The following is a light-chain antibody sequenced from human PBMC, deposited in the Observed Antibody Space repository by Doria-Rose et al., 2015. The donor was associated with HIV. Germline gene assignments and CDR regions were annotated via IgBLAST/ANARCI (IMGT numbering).Light chain of an antibody. V-gene: IGKV3-20*01. J-gene: IGKJ5*01. CDR1: QRVKSSY. CDR2: DAS. Sequence: TQSPGTLSLSPGERATLSCRASQRVKSSYLASYQQKPGQAPRLLIYDASTRATGIPDRFSGSGSGTDFTLTISRLEPEDAAVYYCQQYGTSRGTFGQGTRLEIK. CDR3: QQYGTSRGT.